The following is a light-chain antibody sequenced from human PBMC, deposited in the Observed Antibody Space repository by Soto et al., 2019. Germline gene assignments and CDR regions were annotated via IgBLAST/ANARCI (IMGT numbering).Light chain of an antibody. Sequence: QSALTQPASVSGSPGQSITISCTGTSSDVGGYSSVSWIQQHPGKAPKLIIYEVSNRPSGVSYRFSGSKSGNTASLTISGLQPEDEADYYCSSYTGSSTYVFGLGTKVTVL. J-gene: IGLJ1*01. CDR1: SSDVGGYSS. CDR3: SSYTGSSTYV. V-gene: IGLV2-14*01. CDR2: EVS.